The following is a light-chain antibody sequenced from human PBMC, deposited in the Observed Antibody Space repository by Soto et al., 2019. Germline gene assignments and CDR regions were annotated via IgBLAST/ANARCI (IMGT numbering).Light chain of an antibody. CDR2: RNN. CDR1: SSNIGSNY. V-gene: IGLV1-47*01. CDR3: AAWDDSLSGQVV. J-gene: IGLJ2*01. Sequence: QSVLTQPPSASGTPGQRVTISCSGSSSNIGSNYVYWYQQLPGTAPKLLIYRNNQRPSGVPDRFSGSKSGTSASLAISGLRSDDEADYYCAAWDDSLSGQVVFGGGTKVTVL.